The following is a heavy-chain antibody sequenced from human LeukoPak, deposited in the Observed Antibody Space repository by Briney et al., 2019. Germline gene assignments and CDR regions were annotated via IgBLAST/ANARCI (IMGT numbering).Heavy chain of an antibody. CDR3: ARVGIAAPGYYFDY. V-gene: IGHV1-69*05. CDR2: IIPMSGAA. Sequence: GASVKVSCKASGGTFSSYAFSWVRQAPGQGLEWMGGIIPMSGAANYAQKFQGRVTMTTDESTSTAYMELRSLRSEDTAVYYCARVGIAAPGYYFDYWGQGTLVTVSS. J-gene: IGHJ4*02. D-gene: IGHD6-13*01. CDR1: GGTFSSYA.